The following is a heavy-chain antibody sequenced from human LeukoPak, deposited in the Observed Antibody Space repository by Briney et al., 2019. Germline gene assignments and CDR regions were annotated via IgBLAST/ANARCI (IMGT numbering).Heavy chain of an antibody. CDR3: VKPGLGYFDSYYFDY. J-gene: IGHJ4*02. Sequence: GGSLRLSCSASGFTFSSYAMHWVRQAPGRGLEYVSAISSNGGSTYYADSVKGRFTISRDNSKNTLYLQMSSLRAEDTAVYYCVKPGLGYFDSYYFDYWGQGTLVTVSS. D-gene: IGHD3-9*01. CDR1: GFTFSSYA. V-gene: IGHV3-64D*06. CDR2: ISSNGGST.